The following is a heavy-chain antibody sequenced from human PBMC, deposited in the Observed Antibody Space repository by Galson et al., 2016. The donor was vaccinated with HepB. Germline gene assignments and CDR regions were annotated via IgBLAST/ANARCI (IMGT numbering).Heavy chain of an antibody. Sequence: SLRLSCAASGLTPSNYWLTWVRQAPGKGLEWVANIKQDGTIINYVDSVKGRFIISRDNAKNSLFLQMNSLRVEDTAVYYCLLSSGWHGGFWGQGTLVTVSP. V-gene: IGHV3-7*01. D-gene: IGHD6-19*01. CDR1: GLTPSNYW. CDR3: LLSSGWHGGF. CDR2: IKQDGTII. J-gene: IGHJ4*02.